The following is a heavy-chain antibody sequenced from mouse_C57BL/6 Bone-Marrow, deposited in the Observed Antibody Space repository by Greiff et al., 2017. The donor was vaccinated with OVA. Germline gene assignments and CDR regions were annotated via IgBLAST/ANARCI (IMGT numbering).Heavy chain of an antibody. V-gene: IGHV14-2*01. CDR2: IGPEDGET. CDR3: ARRGGYLSDY. J-gene: IGHJ2*01. Sequence: EVQLQQSGAELVKPGASVKLSCTASGFNIKDYYMHWVQQRTEQGLEWIGRIGPEDGETKYAPTFQGKATISADTSSNTAYLQLRSLPSEDTAVDYCARRGGYLSDYWGQGTTLTVSS. D-gene: IGHD2-2*01. CDR1: GFNIKDYY.